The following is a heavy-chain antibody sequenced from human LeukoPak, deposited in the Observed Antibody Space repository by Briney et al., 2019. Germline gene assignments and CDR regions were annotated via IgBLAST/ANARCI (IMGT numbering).Heavy chain of an antibody. J-gene: IGHJ3*02. CDR2: IKEDGSEK. V-gene: IGHV3-7*01. D-gene: IGHD3-22*01. Sequence: GGSLRLSCAASGFTFSSYYMSWVRQAPGKRLEWVANIKEDGSEKYYVDSVKGRFTISRDNAENSLYLQMNSLRAEDTAVYYCARDPDSSGTDAYDIWGQGTMVTVSS. CDR3: ARDPDSSGTDAYDI. CDR1: GFTFSSYY.